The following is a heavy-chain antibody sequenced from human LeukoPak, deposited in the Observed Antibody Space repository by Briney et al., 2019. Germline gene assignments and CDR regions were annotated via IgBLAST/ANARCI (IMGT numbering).Heavy chain of an antibody. CDR3: ASFTFGGVIAKDEQKDY. Sequence: SETLSLTCAVYGGSFSGYYWSWIRQPPGKGLEWIGEINHSGSTNYNPSLKSRVTISVDTSKNQFSLKLSSVTAADTAVYYCASFTFGGVIAKDEQKDYWGQGTLVTVSS. V-gene: IGHV4-34*01. CDR2: INHSGST. D-gene: IGHD3-16*02. CDR1: GGSFSGYY. J-gene: IGHJ4*02.